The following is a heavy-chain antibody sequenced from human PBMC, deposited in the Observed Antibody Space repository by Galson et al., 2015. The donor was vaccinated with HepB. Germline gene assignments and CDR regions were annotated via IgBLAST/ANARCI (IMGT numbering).Heavy chain of an antibody. J-gene: IGHJ4*02. CDR3: AREDSSGYYGVDY. D-gene: IGHD3-22*01. CDR1: GYTFTSYD. V-gene: IGHV1-69*13. CDR2: MNPIFGTA. Sequence: SVKVSCKASGYTFTSYDINWVRQATGQGLEWMGWMNPIFGTANYAQKFQGRVTITADESTSTAYMELSSLRSEDTAVYYCAREDSSGYYGVDYWGQGTLVTVSS.